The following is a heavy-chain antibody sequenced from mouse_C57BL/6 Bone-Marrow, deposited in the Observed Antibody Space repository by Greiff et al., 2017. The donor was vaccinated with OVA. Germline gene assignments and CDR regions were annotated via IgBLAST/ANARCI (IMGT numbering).Heavy chain of an antibody. CDR2: ISSGGSYT. Sequence: EVHLVESGGDLVKPGGSLKLSCAASGFTFSSYGMSWVRQTPDKRLEWVATISSGGSYTYYPDSVKGRFTISRDNAKNTLYLQMSSLKSEDTAMDYCARHRDYGSCLDYWGQGTTLTVSS. D-gene: IGHD1-1*01. CDR3: ARHRDYGSCLDY. CDR1: GFTFSSYG. V-gene: IGHV5-6*01. J-gene: IGHJ2*01.